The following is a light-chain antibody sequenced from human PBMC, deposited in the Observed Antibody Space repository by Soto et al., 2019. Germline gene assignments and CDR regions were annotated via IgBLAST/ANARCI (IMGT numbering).Light chain of an antibody. V-gene: IGKV3-11*01. J-gene: IGKJ4*01. CDR2: DAS. Sequence: EIVLTQSPATLSLSPGERATLSCRASQSVSSYLAWYQQKPGQAPRLLIYDASNRATGIPARFSGSGSGTDFTLNISSLEPEDFAVYYCQQRSNWPQLTFGGGTTVDIK. CDR3: QQRSNWPQLT. CDR1: QSVSSY.